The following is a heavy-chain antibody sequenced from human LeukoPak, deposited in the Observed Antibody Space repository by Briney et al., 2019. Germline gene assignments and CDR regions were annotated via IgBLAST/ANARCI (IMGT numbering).Heavy chain of an antibody. V-gene: IGHV4-39*01. CDR3: ARRAYSGYDFSRVDP. J-gene: IGHJ5*02. CDR1: GGSISSSSYY. CDR2: IYYSGST. D-gene: IGHD5-12*01. Sequence: KPSETLSLTCTVSGGSISSSSYYWGWIRQPPGKGLEWIGSIYYSGSTYYNPSLKSRVTISVDTSKNQFSLKLSSVTAADTAVYYCARRAYSGYDFSRVDPWGQGTLVTVSS.